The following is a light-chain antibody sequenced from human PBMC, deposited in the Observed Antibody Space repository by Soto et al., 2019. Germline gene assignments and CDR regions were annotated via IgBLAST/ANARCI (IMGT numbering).Light chain of an antibody. CDR3: QQYNSWLWT. V-gene: IGKV3-15*01. J-gene: IGKJ1*01. CDR2: GAS. Sequence: EVVMPQSPATLSVSPGARATLSCRASESVSRNLAWYQQKPGQAPRLLIYGASTRATGIPARFSGSGSGTEFTLIISSLQSEDSAVYYCQQYNSWLWTFGQGTKVDI. CDR1: ESVSRN.